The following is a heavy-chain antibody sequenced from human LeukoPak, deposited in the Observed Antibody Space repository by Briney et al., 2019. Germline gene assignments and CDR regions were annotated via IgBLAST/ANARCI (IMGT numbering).Heavy chain of an antibody. CDR2: ITTAADT. J-gene: IGHJ3*02. Sequence: GGSLRLSCAAAKFTFSFYDMHWVRQGPGKGLEWVSGITTAADTYYAGSVKGRFTISRDNSKNTLYLQMNSLRAEDTAVYYCAKDSTTVDAFDIWGQGTMVTVSS. V-gene: IGHV3-13*01. CDR1: KFTFSFYD. CDR3: AKDSTTVDAFDI. D-gene: IGHD4-17*01.